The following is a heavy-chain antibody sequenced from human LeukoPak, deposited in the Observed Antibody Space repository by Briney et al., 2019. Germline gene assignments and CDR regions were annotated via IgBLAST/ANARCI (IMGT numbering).Heavy chain of an antibody. CDR3: ARHTNYYDSSGPYPGNAFDI. Sequence: ASVKVSCKASGYTFTSYDINWVRQATGQGLEWMGWMNPNSGNTGYAQKFQGRVTITADKSTSTAYMELSSLRSEDTAVYYCARHTNYYDSSGPYPGNAFDIWGQGTMVTVSS. CDR1: GYTFTSYD. CDR2: MNPNSGNT. J-gene: IGHJ3*02. D-gene: IGHD3-22*01. V-gene: IGHV1-8*01.